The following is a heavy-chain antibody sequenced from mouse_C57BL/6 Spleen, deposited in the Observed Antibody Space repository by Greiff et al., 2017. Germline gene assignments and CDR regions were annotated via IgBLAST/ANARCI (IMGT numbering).Heavy chain of an antibody. V-gene: IGHV14-2*01. Sequence: EVQLQQSGAELVKPGASVKLSCTASGFNIKDYYMHWVKQRTEQGLEWIGRIDPEAGETKYAPKFQGKATITADTSSNTAYLQLSSLTSEDTAVDYCARSTTVVATEGWYFDVWGTGTTVTVSS. D-gene: IGHD1-1*01. CDR2: IDPEAGET. J-gene: IGHJ1*03. CDR3: ARSTTVVATEGWYFDV. CDR1: GFNIKDYY.